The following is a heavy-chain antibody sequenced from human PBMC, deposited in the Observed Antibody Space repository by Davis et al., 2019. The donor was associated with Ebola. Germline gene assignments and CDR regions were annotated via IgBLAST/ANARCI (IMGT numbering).Heavy chain of an antibody. CDR2: ITPMFGTP. Sequence: SVKVSCKASGGTFRTSAIIWVRQAPGPGLEWMGGITPMFGTPNYAQKFQGRVTMNRDTSPSTVYMDLRSLRSEDTAVYYCARGLWFTGPPTYGLDVWGQGTTVTVSS. V-gene: IGHV1-69*05. D-gene: IGHD3-10*01. CDR1: GGTFRTSA. J-gene: IGHJ6*02. CDR3: ARGLWFTGPPTYGLDV.